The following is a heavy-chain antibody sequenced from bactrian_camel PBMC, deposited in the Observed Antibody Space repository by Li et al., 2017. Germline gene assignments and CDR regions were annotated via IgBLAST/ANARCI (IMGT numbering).Heavy chain of an antibody. CDR2: IDSDGKT. V-gene: IGHV3S53*01. D-gene: IGHD4*01. CDR3: AARPWPTSRTMLDQDAYEL. CDR1: TATANIAS. J-gene: IGHJ4*01. Sequence: HVQLVESGGGSVQAGGSLRLSCTTSTATANIASMGWFRQAPEKEREGDAFIDSDGKTLYTDSVKGRFTISKENAKNTLYLQMNSLKPEDTAMYYCAARPWPTSRTMLDQDAYELWGQGTQVTVS.